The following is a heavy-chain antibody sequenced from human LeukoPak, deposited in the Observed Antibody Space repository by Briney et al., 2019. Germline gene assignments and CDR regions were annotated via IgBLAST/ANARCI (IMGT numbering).Heavy chain of an antibody. Sequence: PSETLSLTCAVYGGSFSGYYWSWIRQPPGKGLEWIGEINHSGSTNYNPSLKSRVTISVDTSKNQFSLELSSVTAADTAVYYCARGSTYYDFWSGYFSRKFDYWGQGTLVTVSS. D-gene: IGHD3-3*01. CDR2: INHSGST. J-gene: IGHJ4*02. CDR3: ARGSTYYDFWSGYFSRKFDY. V-gene: IGHV4-34*01. CDR1: GGSFSGYY.